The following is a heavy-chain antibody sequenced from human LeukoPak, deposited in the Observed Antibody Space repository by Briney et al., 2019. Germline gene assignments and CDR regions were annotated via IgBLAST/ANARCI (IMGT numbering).Heavy chain of an antibody. V-gene: IGHV1-2*02. J-gene: IGHJ6*03. D-gene: IGHD5-18*01. CDR2: TNPNSGGT. CDR1: GYIFTGYY. Sequence: ASVKVSCKASGYIFTGYYMHWVRQAPGQGLEWMGWTNPNSGGTKYAQKFQGRVTMTRDTSISTAYMELSRLTSDDTAVYYCAKNVDTAMASYYNYYMDVWGKGTTVTVSS. CDR3: AKNVDTAMASYYNYYMDV.